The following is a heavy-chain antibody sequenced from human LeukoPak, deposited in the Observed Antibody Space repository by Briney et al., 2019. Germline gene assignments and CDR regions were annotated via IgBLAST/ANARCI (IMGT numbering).Heavy chain of an antibody. D-gene: IGHD3-22*01. Sequence: GGSLRLSCAASGFTVSSNYMSWVRQAPGKGLEWVSVIYSGGSTYYADSVKGRFTISRDNSKNTLYLQMNSLRAEDTAVYYCAREAYYDSSGYYSKGLDYWGQGTLVTVSS. CDR1: GFTVSSNY. CDR2: IYSGGST. CDR3: AREAYYDSSGYYSKGLDY. J-gene: IGHJ4*02. V-gene: IGHV3-66*01.